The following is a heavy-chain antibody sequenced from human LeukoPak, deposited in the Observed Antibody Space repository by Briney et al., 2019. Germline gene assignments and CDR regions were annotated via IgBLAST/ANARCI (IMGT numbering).Heavy chain of an antibody. D-gene: IGHD2-15*01. Sequence: GGSLRLSCAASRFTFSSYAMSWVRQAPGKGLEWVSYISTGSSTIYYADSVKGRFTISRDNAKNSLYLQMNSLRAEDTAVYYCARVHAAYPFDYWGQGTLVTVSS. CDR1: RFTFSSYA. CDR2: ISTGSSTI. J-gene: IGHJ4*02. CDR3: ARVHAAYPFDY. V-gene: IGHV3-48*01.